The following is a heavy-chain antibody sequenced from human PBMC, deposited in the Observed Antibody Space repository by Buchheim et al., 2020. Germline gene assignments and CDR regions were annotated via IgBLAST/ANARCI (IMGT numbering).Heavy chain of an antibody. J-gene: IGHJ4*02. CDR2: IDPSDSYT. V-gene: IGHV5-10-1*03. D-gene: IGHD6-19*01. CDR3: ARDAHRYSSGWHPGY. Sequence: EVQVVQSGAEVKKPGESLRISCKGSGYSFSTYWISWVRQMPGKGLEWMGRIDPSDSYTNYSPSFQGHVTISADKSISTSYLQWSSLKASDSAIYYCARDAHRYSSGWHPGYWGQGTL. CDR1: GYSFSTYW.